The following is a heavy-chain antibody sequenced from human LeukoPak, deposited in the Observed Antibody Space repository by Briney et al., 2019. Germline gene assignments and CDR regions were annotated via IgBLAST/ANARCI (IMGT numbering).Heavy chain of an antibody. J-gene: IGHJ6*03. D-gene: IGHD6-19*01. Sequence: GGSLRLSCAASGFTFSSYGMHWVRQAPGKGLEWVAVIWYDGSNKYYADSVKGRFTISRDNSKNTLYLQMNSLRAEDTAVYYCARRTVAGTPGYYYYYYMDVWGKGTTVTVSS. V-gene: IGHV3-33*01. CDR3: ARRTVAGTPGYYYYYYMDV. CDR1: GFTFSSYG. CDR2: IWYDGSNK.